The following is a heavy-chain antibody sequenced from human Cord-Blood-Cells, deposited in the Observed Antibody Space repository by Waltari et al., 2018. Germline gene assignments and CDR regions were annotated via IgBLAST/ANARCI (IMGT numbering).Heavy chain of an antibody. CDR1: GYPLTELS. Sequence: VQLVQSGAQVKKTGASVKVSCKVSGYPLTELSLNWVRSASGKWLEWMVGVEPEDGETNYAQECQGRVTMTEDTSTDTAYMELGSLRSEDTAVYYCATMSTGIAVAGTDYWGQGTLVTVAS. V-gene: IGHV1-24*01. J-gene: IGHJ4*02. CDR3: ATMSTGIAVAGTDY. CDR2: VEPEDGET. D-gene: IGHD6-19*01.